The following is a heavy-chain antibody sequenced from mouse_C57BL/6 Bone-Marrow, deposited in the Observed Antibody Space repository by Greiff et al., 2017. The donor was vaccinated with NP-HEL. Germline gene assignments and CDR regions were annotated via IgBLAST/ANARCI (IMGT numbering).Heavy chain of an antibody. J-gene: IGHJ1*03. CDR3: ARCDYDWYFDV. CDR2: IYPRDGST. V-gene: IGHV1-85*01. D-gene: IGHD2-4*01. CDR1: GYTFTSYD. Sequence: VKLMESGPELVKPGASVKLSCKASGYTFTSYDINWVQQRPGQGLEWIGWIYPRDGSTKYNEKFKGKATLTVDTSSSTAYMELHSLTAEDSAVYCCARCDYDWYFDVWGTGTTVTVSS.